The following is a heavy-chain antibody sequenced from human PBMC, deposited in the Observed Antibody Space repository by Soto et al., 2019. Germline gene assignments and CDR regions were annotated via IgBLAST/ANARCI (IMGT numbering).Heavy chain of an antibody. CDR1: GFAFIRHS. V-gene: IGHV3-48*02. D-gene: IGHD3-3*01. CDR3: ATDFGWAFDF. Sequence: GGSKRLSCEASGFAFIRHSMNWVRQAPGKGLEWISYIRSSDGTIYYADSVKGRFTISRDSAMNSLYLQMNSLRDEDTALYYCATDFGWAFDFWGQGTMVTFSS. CDR2: IRSSDGTI. J-gene: IGHJ3*01.